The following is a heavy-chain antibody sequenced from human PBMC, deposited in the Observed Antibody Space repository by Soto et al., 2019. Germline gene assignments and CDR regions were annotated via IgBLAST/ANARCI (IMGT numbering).Heavy chain of an antibody. CDR3: AMRPAVRPQLLWFGELYS. CDR2: IIPILGIA. V-gene: IGHV1-69*02. D-gene: IGHD3-10*01. J-gene: IGHJ4*02. CDR1: GGTFSSYT. Sequence: KYPLASVKVSCKASGGTFSSYTISWVRQAPGQGLEWMGRIIPILGIANYAQKFQGRVTITADKSTSTAYMELSSLRSEDTAVYYCAMRPAVRPQLLWFGELYSWGQGTLVTVSS.